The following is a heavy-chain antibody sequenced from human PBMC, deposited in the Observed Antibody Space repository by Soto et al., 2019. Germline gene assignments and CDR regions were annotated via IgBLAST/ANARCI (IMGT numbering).Heavy chain of an antibody. D-gene: IGHD3-10*01. J-gene: IGHJ4*02. Sequence: QLQLQESGPGLVKPSETLFLTCTVSGGSISSSSYYWGWIRQPPGEGLEWMGSLYYSGSTDYKPSLKSRVTISVDTSKNQFSLKLRSVTAADTAVYYCASLLAGHYGDYWGRGTLVTVSS. CDR1: GGSISSSSYY. CDR3: ASLLAGHYGDY. V-gene: IGHV4-39*01. CDR2: LYYSGST.